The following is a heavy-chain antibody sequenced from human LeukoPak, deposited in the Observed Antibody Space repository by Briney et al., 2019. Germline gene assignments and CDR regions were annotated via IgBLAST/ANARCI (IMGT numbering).Heavy chain of an antibody. CDR3: ARATVTTATDAFDI. Sequence: GGSLRLSCAASGFTFSSYAMHWVRQAPGKGLEWVAVISYDGSNKYYADPVKGRFTISRDNSKNTLYLQVNSLRAEDTAVYYCARATVTTATDAFDIWGQGTMVTVSS. V-gene: IGHV3-30-3*01. D-gene: IGHD4-17*01. CDR2: ISYDGSNK. CDR1: GFTFSSYA. J-gene: IGHJ3*02.